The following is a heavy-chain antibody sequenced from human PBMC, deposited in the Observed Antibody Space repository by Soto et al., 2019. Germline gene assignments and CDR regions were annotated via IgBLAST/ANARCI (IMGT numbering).Heavy chain of an antibody. CDR2: IKEDGSEK. Sequence: GGSLRLSCAASGFTFSNYWMTWVRQAPGKGLEWVANIKEDGSEKHYVDSVKGRFTISRDNAKNSLYLQMNSLRVEDTAVYFCSRDVVVGAKALNYWGPGAMVTVSS. V-gene: IGHV3-7*01. D-gene: IGHD2-15*01. CDR3: SRDVVVGAKALNY. J-gene: IGHJ4*02. CDR1: GFTFSNYW.